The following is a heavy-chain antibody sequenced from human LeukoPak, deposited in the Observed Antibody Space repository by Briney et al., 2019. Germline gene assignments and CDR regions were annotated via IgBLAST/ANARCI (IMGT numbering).Heavy chain of an antibody. CDR2: VKHDGDA. D-gene: IGHD2-8*01. J-gene: IGHJ5*01. CDR3: ARGPVALPNDRLSLFFDF. Sequence: SETLSLTCAVYGASFNTYYWTWIRQSPDKGLEWIGEVKHDGDANVNPSLRSRVVMSVDASKNQFSLKMTSVTAADTAIYFCARGPVALPNDRLSLFFDFWGQGTLVTVSS. V-gene: IGHV4-34*01. CDR1: GASFNTYY.